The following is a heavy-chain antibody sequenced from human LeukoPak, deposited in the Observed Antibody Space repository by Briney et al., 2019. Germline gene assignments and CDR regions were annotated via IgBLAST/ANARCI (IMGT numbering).Heavy chain of an antibody. CDR3: ARGLGYCSGGSCS. Sequence: ASVKVSCKASGYAFTGYYMHWVRQAPGQGLEWMGWINPNSGGTNYAQKFQGRVTMTRDTSISTAYMELSRLRSGDTAVYYCARGLGYCSGGSCSWGQGTLVTVSS. J-gene: IGHJ4*02. CDR1: GYAFTGYY. CDR2: INPNSGGT. D-gene: IGHD2-15*01. V-gene: IGHV1-2*02.